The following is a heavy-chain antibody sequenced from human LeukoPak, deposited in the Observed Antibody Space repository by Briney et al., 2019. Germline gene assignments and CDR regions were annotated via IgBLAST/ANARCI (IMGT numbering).Heavy chain of an antibody. CDR3: ARYYYDSQNI. D-gene: IGHD3-22*01. Sequence: PGGSLRLSCAASGFTFSSYGMHWVRQAPGKGLEWVTVISYDGSNKYYADSVKGRFTISRDNSKNTLYLQMNSLRAEDTAVYYCARYYYDSQNIWGQGTMVTVSS. CDR2: ISYDGSNK. CDR1: GFTFSSYG. V-gene: IGHV3-30*03. J-gene: IGHJ3*02.